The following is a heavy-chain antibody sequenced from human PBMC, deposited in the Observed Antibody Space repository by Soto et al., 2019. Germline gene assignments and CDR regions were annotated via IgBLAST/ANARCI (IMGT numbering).Heavy chain of an antibody. CDR3: ARGIGYCSSINCYSSRRLRFDS. CDR2: INDSGST. CDR1: GGSFSGYH. J-gene: IGHJ4*02. D-gene: IGHD2-2*01. Sequence: PSETLSLTCAVYGGSFSGYHWSWIRQPPGKGLEWIGEINDSGSTEYNPSLKSRVTISVDTPKNQFSLRLTSVTAADTAVYYCARGIGYCSSINCYSSRRLRFDSWGQGTLVTVSS. V-gene: IGHV4-34*01.